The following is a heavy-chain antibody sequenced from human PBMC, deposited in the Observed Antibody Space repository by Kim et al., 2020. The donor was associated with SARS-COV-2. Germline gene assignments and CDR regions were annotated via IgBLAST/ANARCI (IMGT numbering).Heavy chain of an antibody. CDR3: ARDGGADGMDV. D-gene: IGHD2-15*01. Sequence: TSYAQKFQGRVTMTRDTSTSTVYMELSSLRSEDTAVYYCARDGGADGMDVWGQGTTVTVSS. J-gene: IGHJ6*02. V-gene: IGHV1-46*01. CDR2: T.